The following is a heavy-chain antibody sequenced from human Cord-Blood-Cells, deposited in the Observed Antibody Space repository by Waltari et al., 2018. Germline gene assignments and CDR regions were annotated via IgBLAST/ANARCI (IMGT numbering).Heavy chain of an antibody. CDR3: ARRDYGDYFDY. CDR1: GGSVSSGSYY. CDR2: IYYSGST. J-gene: IGHJ4*02. D-gene: IGHD4-17*01. V-gene: IGHV4-61*01. Sequence: QVQLQESGPGLVKPSETLSPTCTVSGGSVSSGSYYLSLIRQPPGKGLEWIGYIYYSGSTNYNPSLKSRVTISVDTSKNQFSLKLSSVTAADTAVYYCARRDYGDYFDYWGQGTLVTVSS.